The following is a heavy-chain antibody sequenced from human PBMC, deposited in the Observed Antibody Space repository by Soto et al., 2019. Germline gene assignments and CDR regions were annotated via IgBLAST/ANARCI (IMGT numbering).Heavy chain of an antibody. CDR3: ASSAGFCSGGSCYDY. CDR2: IYSGGLT. Sequence: EVQLVETGGGLIQPGGSLRLSCAASKLTVGSSYMTWVRQAPGKGLEWVSVIYSGGLTYYADSVKGRFTISRDTSKNTLYLQMNTLRADDTAVYYCASSAGFCSGGSCYDYWGQGTLVTVYS. V-gene: IGHV3-53*02. J-gene: IGHJ4*02. D-gene: IGHD2-15*01. CDR1: KLTVGSSY.